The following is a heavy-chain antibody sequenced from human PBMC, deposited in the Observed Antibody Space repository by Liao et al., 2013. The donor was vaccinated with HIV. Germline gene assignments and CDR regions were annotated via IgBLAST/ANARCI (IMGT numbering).Heavy chain of an antibody. J-gene: IGHJ4*02. CDR1: GGSISGYY. D-gene: IGHD2-2*02. CDR3: ASARREGYCSSTSCYTRAMGYDY. CDR2: IYYSGST. V-gene: IGHV4-59*01. Sequence: QVQLQESGPGLVKPSETLSLTCTVSGGSISGYYWSWIRQPPGKGLEWIGYIYYSGSTNYNPSLKSRVTISVDTSKNQFSLKLSSVTAADTAVYYCASARREGYCSSTSCYTRAMGYDYWGQGTLVTVSS.